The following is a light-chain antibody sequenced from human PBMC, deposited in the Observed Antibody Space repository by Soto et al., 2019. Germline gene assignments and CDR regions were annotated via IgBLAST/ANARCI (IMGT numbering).Light chain of an antibody. CDR3: AAWDDSLNGSV. V-gene: IGLV1-44*01. CDR1: SSNIGSYT. Sequence: QSVLTQPPSASWTPGQTVTVSCSGSSSNIGSYTVNWYQQLPGTAPKLVIYSNHQRPSGVPDRFSGSKSGTSASLAISGLQSEDEADYYCAAWDDSLNGSVFGAGTKVTVL. J-gene: IGLJ1*01. CDR2: SNH.